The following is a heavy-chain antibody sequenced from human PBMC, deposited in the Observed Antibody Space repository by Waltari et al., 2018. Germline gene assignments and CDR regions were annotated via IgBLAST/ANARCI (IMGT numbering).Heavy chain of an antibody. CDR2: IRSEESET. CDR1: GFSFPNFW. D-gene: IGHD4-17*01. J-gene: IGHJ4*02. CDR3: VRRFGVYGPYFDS. V-gene: IGHV5-51*01. Sequence: EVQLVQSGAETKRPGESLKISCRGSGFSFPNFWVGWVRHTPARGLQWRAMIRSEESETRHNPYVQGQVTIAADKSLNTAYLQWSSLRTSDTGMYYCVRRFGVYGPYFDSWGRGTLVTVSS.